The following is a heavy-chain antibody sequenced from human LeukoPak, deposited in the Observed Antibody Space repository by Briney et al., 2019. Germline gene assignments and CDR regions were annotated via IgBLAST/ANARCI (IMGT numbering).Heavy chain of an antibody. CDR1: GFTLSDLH. J-gene: IGHJ4*02. Sequence: QPGGSLRLSCAASGFTLSDLHMDWVRQAPGKGVVWVSRINRDGRTTNYADSVKGRFTISRDNAKNTLYLQMNSLRAEDMAVYYCARDGLYGSENYYNVDLDYWGQGTLVTVSS. D-gene: IGHD3-10*01. CDR3: ARDGLYGSENYYNVDLDY. CDR2: INRDGRTT. V-gene: IGHV3-74*01.